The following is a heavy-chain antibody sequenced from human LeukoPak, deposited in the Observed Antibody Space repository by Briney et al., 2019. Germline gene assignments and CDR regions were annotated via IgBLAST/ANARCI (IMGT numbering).Heavy chain of an antibody. Sequence: SETLSLTCTVSGGAIRSHYWNWIRQPAGKGLEWIGHIYSSGYTNDNPFLKSRITMSVDMSKNQFSLRLNPVTAADTAVYYCARGEHSVDSWGQGMLVTVSS. V-gene: IGHV4-4*07. CDR3: ARGEHSVDS. D-gene: IGHD1/OR15-1a*01. CDR1: GGAIRSHY. CDR2: IYSSGYT. J-gene: IGHJ4*02.